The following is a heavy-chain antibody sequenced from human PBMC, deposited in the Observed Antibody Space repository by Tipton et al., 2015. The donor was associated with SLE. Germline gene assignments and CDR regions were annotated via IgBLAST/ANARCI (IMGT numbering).Heavy chain of an antibody. V-gene: IGHV3-7*04. CDR2: INQDGSEK. J-gene: IGHJ4*02. CDR1: GFTFSNSW. D-gene: IGHD5-24*01. Sequence: GSPRLSCAASGFTFSNSWMSWVRQAPGKGLEWVANINQDGSEKNYVDSVRGRFTISRDNANNSLYLQMNSLRDEDTAVYYCARGDANSGDYWGQGTLATVSS. CDR3: ARGDANSGDY.